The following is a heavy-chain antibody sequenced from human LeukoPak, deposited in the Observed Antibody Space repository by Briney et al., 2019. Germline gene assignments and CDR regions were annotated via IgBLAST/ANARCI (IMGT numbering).Heavy chain of an antibody. V-gene: IGHV3-7*04. D-gene: IGHD3-10*01. CDR3: VRDMDV. J-gene: IGHJ4*02. Sequence: GGSLRLSCAASGFTFSTYWMTWVRQAPGKGLEWGANINQDGGERHHVDSVRGRFTISRDNAKNSLYLQMNSLRVEDTAVYYCVRDMDVWGQGTLVTVSS. CDR2: INQDGGER. CDR1: GFTFSTYW.